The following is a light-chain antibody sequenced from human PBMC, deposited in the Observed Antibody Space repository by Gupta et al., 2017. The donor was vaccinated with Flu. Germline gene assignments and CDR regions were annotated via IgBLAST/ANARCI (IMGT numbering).Light chain of an antibody. V-gene: IGKV2-28*01. CDR1: QSLLHSKGYNY. CDR3: MQALQTPLT. CDR2: LGS. J-gene: IGKJ4*01. Sequence: DIVMTQSQPHLPATPGEPVSISCRSSQSLLHSKGYNYLDWYLQKPGKSPQLLIYLGSNRASGVPDRFSGSGSGTDFTLKISRVEAEDVGVYYCMQALQTPLTFGGGTKVEIK.